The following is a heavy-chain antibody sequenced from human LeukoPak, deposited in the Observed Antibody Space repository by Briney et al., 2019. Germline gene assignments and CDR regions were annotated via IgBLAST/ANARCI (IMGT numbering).Heavy chain of an antibody. D-gene: IGHD1/OR15-1a*01. CDR1: RFSISSYA. CDR2: ISYNGGNR. V-gene: IGHV3-30-3*01. CDR3: AKDQASLVFGTGYGMDV. J-gene: IGHJ6*02. Sequence: PGGSLRLSCVASRFSISSYAMHWVRQAPGKGLEWVATISYNGGNRYNAASVKGRFTISRDNSKNTVFLQMNSLRSEDTALYYCAKDQASLVFGTGYGMDVWGQGTTVTVSS.